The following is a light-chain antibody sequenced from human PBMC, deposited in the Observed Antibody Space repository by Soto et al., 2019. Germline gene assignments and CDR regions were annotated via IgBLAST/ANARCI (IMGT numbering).Light chain of an antibody. CDR1: QSISNY. V-gene: IGKV1-39*01. J-gene: IGKJ4*01. CDR3: QKSYGTPLT. CDR2: AAS. Sequence: DMEMTQSPSSLSASVGDRVTITCRASQSISNYLNWYQHKPGKVPKLLIYAASSLQSGVPTRFSGSVSGTDFTLTINSLQHEDFATYYCQKSYGTPLTFGGGTKIEIK.